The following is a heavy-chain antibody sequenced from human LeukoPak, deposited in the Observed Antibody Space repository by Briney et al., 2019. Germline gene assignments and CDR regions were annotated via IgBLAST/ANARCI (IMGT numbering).Heavy chain of an antibody. J-gene: IGHJ4*02. CDR1: GDSHNSSDYY. Sequence: SETLSLTCTVSGDSHNSSDYYWAWIRQPPGEGLEWIGTIYYSGSTYYKSSLKSRLTISVDSSKNQFSLKMISVTAADTGVYYCARHGNWDPFDYWGQGALVTVSS. V-gene: IGHV4-39*01. CDR2: IYYSGST. D-gene: IGHD7-27*01. CDR3: ARHGNWDPFDY.